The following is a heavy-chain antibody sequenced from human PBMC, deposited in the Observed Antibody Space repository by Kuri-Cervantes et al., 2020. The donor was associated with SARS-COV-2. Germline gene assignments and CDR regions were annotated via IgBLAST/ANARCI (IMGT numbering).Heavy chain of an antibody. CDR1: GFTFSSYS. J-gene: IGHJ3*02. CDR3: AKDREDIVVVPAAHSPDAFDI. V-gene: IGHV3-21*04. CDR2: ISSSSSYI. D-gene: IGHD2-2*01. Sequence: GESLKISCAASGFTFSSYSMNWVRQAPGKGLEWVSSISSSSSYIYYADSVKGRFTISRDNAKNSLYLQMNSLRAEDTAVYYCAKDREDIVVVPAAHSPDAFDIWGQGTMVTVSS.